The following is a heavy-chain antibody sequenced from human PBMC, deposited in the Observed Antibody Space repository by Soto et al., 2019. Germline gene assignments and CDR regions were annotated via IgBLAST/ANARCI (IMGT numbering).Heavy chain of an antibody. CDR2: IYHSETT. V-gene: IGHV4-4*02. Sequence: SETLSLTCAFSGGSISSSYWWSWVRQPPGKGLEWIGEIYHSETTNYNPSLKSRVTLSMDKSKNQFSLMLTSVTAADTAVYFCARYDFGIFDYWGHGILVT. D-gene: IGHD4-17*01. CDR3: ARYDFGIFDY. CDR1: GGSISSSYW. J-gene: IGHJ4*01.